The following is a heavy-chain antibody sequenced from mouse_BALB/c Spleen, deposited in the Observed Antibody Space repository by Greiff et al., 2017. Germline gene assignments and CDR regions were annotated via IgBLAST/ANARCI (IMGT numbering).Heavy chain of an antibody. Sequence: VQLKEPGPALVKPGASVTIPCKALGYTFPDYNIDWVKQSHGKSLEWIGDINPNNGGTIYNQKFKGKATLTVDKSSSTAYIELRSLTSEDTAVYYCAGEAEYGNDLDYWGQGTTVTVSS. CDR1: GYTFPDYN. J-gene: IGHJ2*01. D-gene: IGHD2-1*01. CDR3: AGEAEYGNDLDY. CDR2: INPNNGGT. V-gene: IGHV1-18*01.